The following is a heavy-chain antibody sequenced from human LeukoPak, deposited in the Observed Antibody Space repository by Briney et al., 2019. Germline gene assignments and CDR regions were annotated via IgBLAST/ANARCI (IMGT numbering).Heavy chain of an antibody. J-gene: IGHJ4*02. V-gene: IGHV4-39*07. CDR1: SGPISTSNYY. CDR3: ARGRYYYDSSGYFEVYYFDY. D-gene: IGHD3-22*01. Sequence: SETLSLTCTVSSGPISTSNYYWGWVRQPPGKALEWIGNIFYSGSTYYSPSLKGRVTISVDTSKNQFSLKLSSVTAADTAVYYCARGRYYYDSSGYFEVYYFDYWGQGTLVTVSS. CDR2: IFYSGST.